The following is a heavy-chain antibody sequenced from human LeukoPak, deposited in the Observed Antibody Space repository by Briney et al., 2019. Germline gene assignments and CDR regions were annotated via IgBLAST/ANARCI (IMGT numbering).Heavy chain of an antibody. D-gene: IGHD3-22*01. CDR3: ARDDYYDSSGYYTL. CDR2: INTYIGNT. CDR1: GYTLTELS. V-gene: IGHV1-18*01. Sequence: GASVKVSCKVSGYTLTELSMHWVRQAPGKGLEWMGWINTYIGNTNYAQKFQGRVTVTTDTSTSTAYMELRSLRSDDTAVYYCARDDYYDSSGYYTLWGQGTLVTVSS. J-gene: IGHJ1*01.